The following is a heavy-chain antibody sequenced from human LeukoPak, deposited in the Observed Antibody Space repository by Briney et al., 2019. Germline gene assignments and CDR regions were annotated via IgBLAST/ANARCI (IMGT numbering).Heavy chain of an antibody. V-gene: IGHV4-39*01. Sequence: SSETLSLTCTVSGDSISSNPYYWGWIRQPPGKGLEWIGNIYFSGSTYYNPSLKNRVTISVGTSRNQLSLNLSSVTAADTAVFYCARLRMPAVPYQAFDIWGQGTMVTVSS. D-gene: IGHD6-19*01. CDR1: GDSISSNPYY. CDR3: ARLRMPAVPYQAFDI. J-gene: IGHJ3*02. CDR2: IYFSGST.